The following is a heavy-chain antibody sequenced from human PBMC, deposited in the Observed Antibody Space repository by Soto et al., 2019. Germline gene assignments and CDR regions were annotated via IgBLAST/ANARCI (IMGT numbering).Heavy chain of an antibody. J-gene: IGHJ4*02. V-gene: IGHV3-21*01. D-gene: IGHD6-13*01. CDR3: ARAFAGTSSSDY. Sequence: GGSLRLSCAASGFSFSSYSMIWVRQAPGEGLEWVSFITSSSSSIFYAASVQGRFTISRDNAKNSLYLQMNGVRAEDTAVYYCARAFAGTSSSDYWGQGTLVTVSS. CDR2: ITSSSSSI. CDR1: GFSFSSYS.